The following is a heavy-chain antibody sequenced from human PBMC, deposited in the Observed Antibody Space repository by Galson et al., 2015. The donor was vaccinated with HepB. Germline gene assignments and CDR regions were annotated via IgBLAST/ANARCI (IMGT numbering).Heavy chain of an antibody. Sequence: SLRLSCAASGFTFSSYAMGWVRQAPGKGLEWVSAISGSGGSTYYADSVKGRFTISRDNSKNTLYLQMNSLRAEDTAVYYCAKGGSGYTRDYLYWFDPWGQGTLVTVSS. CDR3: AKGGSGYTRDYLYWFDP. V-gene: IGHV3-23*01. D-gene: IGHD3-22*01. J-gene: IGHJ5*02. CDR1: GFTFSSYA. CDR2: ISGSGGST.